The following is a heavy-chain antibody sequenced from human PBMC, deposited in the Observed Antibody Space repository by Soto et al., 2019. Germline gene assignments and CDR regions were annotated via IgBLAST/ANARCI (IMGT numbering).Heavy chain of an antibody. Sequence: AETLCLTCTISGGSISDYYWSWIRQPPGKGLEWIGYILYTGYTNYNPSLKSRITISIDTSRNQFSLRLSSVTAADTAVYYCARERGEWFGDLLPNGWFDPWRQGTLVTVSS. CDR2: ILYTGYT. V-gene: IGHV4-59*01. J-gene: IGHJ5*02. D-gene: IGHD3-10*01. CDR3: ARERGEWFGDLLPNGWFDP. CDR1: GGSISDYY.